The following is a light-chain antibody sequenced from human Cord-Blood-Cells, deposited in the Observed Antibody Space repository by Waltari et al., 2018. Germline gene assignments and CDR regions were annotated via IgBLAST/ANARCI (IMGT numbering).Light chain of an antibody. CDR1: QGVSSN. CDR3: QQYNNWPPWT. J-gene: IGKJ1*01. V-gene: IGKV3-15*01. CDR2: GAS. Sequence: EIVMTQSPATLSVPPGERATLSCRASQGVSSNLAWYQQKPGQAPRLPIYGASTRATGIPARFSGSGSGTEFTLTISSLQSEDFAVYYCQQYNNWPPWTFGQGTKVEIK.